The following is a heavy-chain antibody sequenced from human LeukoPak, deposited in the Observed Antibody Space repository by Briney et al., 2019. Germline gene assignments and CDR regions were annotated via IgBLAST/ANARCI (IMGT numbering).Heavy chain of an antibody. J-gene: IGHJ4*02. CDR1: GDTFTGYY. CDR3: ARESDYYGSGSFNY. V-gene: IGHV1-2*02. CDR2: INPNSGGT. D-gene: IGHD3-10*01. Sequence: ASVKVSCKASGDTFTGYYMHWVRQAPGQGLEWMGWINPNSGGTNYAQKFQGRVTMTRDTSISTAYMELSRLRSDDTAVYYCARESDYYGSGSFNYWGQGTLVTVSS.